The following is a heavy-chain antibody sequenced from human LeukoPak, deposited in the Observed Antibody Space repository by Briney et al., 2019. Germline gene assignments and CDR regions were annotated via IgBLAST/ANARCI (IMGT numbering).Heavy chain of an antibody. CDR1: GGSISTGPHF. V-gene: IGHV4-39*01. CDR2: VYETGTT. D-gene: IGHD3-10*01. J-gene: IGHJ5*02. CDR3: ARSAFFYGSGRGWFDT. Sequence: SQTLSLTCSVSGGSISTGPHFWGWLRQTPGKALEWIGSVYETGTTYYTPSLQSRVTLSIDASKSQLSLRLTSVTAADTAIYFCARSAFFYGSGRGWFDTWGPGTLVSISS.